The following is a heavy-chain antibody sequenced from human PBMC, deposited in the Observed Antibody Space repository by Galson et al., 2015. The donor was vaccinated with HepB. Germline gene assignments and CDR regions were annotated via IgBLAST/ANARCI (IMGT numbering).Heavy chain of an antibody. CDR2: TAGSGDRT. J-gene: IGHJ6*02. CDR3: AKLLEEGAIPTDFYSYYGMDV. Sequence: SLRLSCAASGFSCRTYGMSWVRQAPGKRLEWGTVTAGSGDRTYYADSVNGRFTISRDNSKNTLYLQMNSLRAEDTAVYYCAKLLEEGAIPTDFYSYYGMDVWGPGATVTVSS. V-gene: IGHV3-23*01. D-gene: IGHD2-2*02. CDR1: GFSCRTYG.